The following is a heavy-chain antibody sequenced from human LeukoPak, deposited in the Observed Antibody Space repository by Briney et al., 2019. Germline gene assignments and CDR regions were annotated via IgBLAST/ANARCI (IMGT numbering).Heavy chain of an antibody. CDR2: IYYSGST. D-gene: IGHD4-17*01. J-gene: IGHJ4*02. CDR1: GGSISNYY. Sequence: PSETLSLTCTVSGGSISNYYWSWIRQPPGKGLEWIGYIYYSGSTNYNPSLKSRVTISVDTSKNQSSLKLNSVTAADTAVYYCARAPNYGDPIDYWGQGTLVTVSS. CDR3: ARAPNYGDPIDY. V-gene: IGHV4-59*01.